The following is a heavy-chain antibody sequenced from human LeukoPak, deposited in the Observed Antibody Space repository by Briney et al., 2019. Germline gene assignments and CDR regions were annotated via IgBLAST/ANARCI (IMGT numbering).Heavy chain of an antibody. CDR1: GFTFEDFA. CDR3: ARDPGFIDY. CDR2: ISWNSGSI. Sequence: PGGSWRFSCAASGFTFEDFALPWVRKAPGKGLEWVSGISWNSGSIGYADSVKGRFTISRDNAKNTLYLQMNSLRAEDTAVYYCARDPGFIDYWGQGTLVTVSS. J-gene: IGHJ4*02. V-gene: IGHV3-9*01.